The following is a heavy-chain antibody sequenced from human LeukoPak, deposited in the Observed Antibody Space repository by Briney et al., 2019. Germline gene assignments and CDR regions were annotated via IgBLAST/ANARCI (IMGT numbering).Heavy chain of an antibody. D-gene: IGHD6-13*01. CDR1: GFTVSSNY. Sequence: GGSLRLSCAASGFTVSSNYMSWVRQAPGKGLEWVSVIYSGGSTYYADSVKGRFTISRDNSRNTLYLQMNSLRAEDTAVYYCARDPSSWYYYYMDVWGKGTTVTVSS. V-gene: IGHV3-53*01. CDR2: IYSGGST. J-gene: IGHJ6*03. CDR3: ARDPSSWYYYYMDV.